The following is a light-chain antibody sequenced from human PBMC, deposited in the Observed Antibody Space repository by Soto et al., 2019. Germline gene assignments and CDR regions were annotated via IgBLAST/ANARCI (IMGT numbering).Light chain of an antibody. J-gene: IGKJ2*01. V-gene: IGKV3-15*01. CDR2: GAS. CDR3: QQYIDWPPYT. CDR1: QTVSRS. Sequence: EVVLTQSPATLSVSPGERATLSCRASQTVSRSLAWYQQKPGQAPRLLIYGASMRATGVPDRFRGSGSGTDFTLTISSLQSEDLAVYYCQQYIDWPPYTFGQGTKVDI.